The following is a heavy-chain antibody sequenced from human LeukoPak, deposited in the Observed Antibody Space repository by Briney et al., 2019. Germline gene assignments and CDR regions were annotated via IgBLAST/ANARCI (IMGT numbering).Heavy chain of an antibody. D-gene: IGHD6-19*01. J-gene: IGHJ4*02. CDR2: INHSGST. CDR1: GGSFSGYY. Sequence: PSETLSLTCAVYGGSFSGYYWSWIRQPPGKGLEWLGEINHSGSTNYNPSLKSRVTISVDTSKNQFSLKLSSVTAADTAVYYCARTPGYSSGWYRYYFDYWGQGTLVTVSS. V-gene: IGHV4-34*01. CDR3: ARTPGYSSGWYRYYFDY.